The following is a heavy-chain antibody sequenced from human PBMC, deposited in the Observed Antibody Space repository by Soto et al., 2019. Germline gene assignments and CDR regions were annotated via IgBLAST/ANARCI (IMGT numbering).Heavy chain of an antibody. V-gene: IGHV4-59*01. CDR2: ISSRGST. D-gene: IGHD3-16*01. CDR1: GDSISSYY. CDR3: ASVTKGLAGGSAP. J-gene: IGHJ5*02. Sequence: QVQLQESGPGLVKPSETLSLTCTVSGDSISSYYWSWIRQPPGKGLEWIGYISSRGSTNYSPSLKSRVTMSEATSKNRSPLRLSSVTPGDPAVYYGASVTKGLAGGSAPGGQGTLVTVSS.